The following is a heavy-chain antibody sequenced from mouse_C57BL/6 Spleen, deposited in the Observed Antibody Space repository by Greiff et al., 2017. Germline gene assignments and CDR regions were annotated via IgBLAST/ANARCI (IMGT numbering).Heavy chain of an antibody. CDR1: GYTFPSYG. CDR3: ARSYYDYDAWFAY. J-gene: IGHJ3*01. D-gene: IGHD2-4*01. CDR2: IYPRSGNT. Sequence: VQLQQSGAELARPGASVKLSCKASGYTFPSYGISWVKQRTGQGLEWIGEIYPRSGNTYYNEKFKGKATLTADKSSSTAYMELRSLTSEDSAVYFCARSYYDYDAWFAYWGQGTLVTVSA. V-gene: IGHV1-81*01.